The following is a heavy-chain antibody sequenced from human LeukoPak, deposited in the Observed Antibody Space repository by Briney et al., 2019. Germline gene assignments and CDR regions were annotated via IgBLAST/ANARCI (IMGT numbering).Heavy chain of an antibody. CDR3: ARDKRYYYGSGSSALVDPWYMDV. D-gene: IGHD3-10*01. V-gene: IGHV4-4*07. J-gene: IGHJ6*03. Sequence: SETLSLTCTVSGGSISSYYWSWIRQPAGKGLEWIGRIYTSGSTNYNPSLKSRVTMSVDTSKNQFSLKLSSVTAADTAVYYCARDKRYYYGSGSSALVDPWYMDVWGKGITVTVSS. CDR2: IYTSGST. CDR1: GGSISSYY.